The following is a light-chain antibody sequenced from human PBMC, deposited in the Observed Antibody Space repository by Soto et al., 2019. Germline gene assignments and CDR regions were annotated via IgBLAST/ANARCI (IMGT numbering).Light chain of an antibody. Sequence: QSVLTQPPSASGTPGQTIAISCSGGTSNIGSHTVNWLQQLPGTAPRLPIYSNTQRPSGFPDRFSGSKSGTSASLAISGLQSEYEGDYYCATWDDSLNGVVFGGGTKLTVL. CDR3: ATWDDSLNGVV. CDR1: TSNIGSHT. CDR2: SNT. J-gene: IGLJ2*01. V-gene: IGLV1-44*01.